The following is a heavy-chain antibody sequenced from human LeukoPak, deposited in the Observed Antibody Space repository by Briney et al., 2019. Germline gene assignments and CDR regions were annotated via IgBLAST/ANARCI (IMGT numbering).Heavy chain of an antibody. CDR3: AKELNGGFDY. CDR1: GYSISSGYY. J-gene: IGHJ4*02. Sequence: PSETLSLTCTVSGYSISSGYYWGWIRQPPGKGLEWIGSIYHSGSTYYNPSLKSRVTISVDTSKNQFSLKLSSVTAADTAVYYCAKELNGGFDYWGQGTLVTVSS. CDR2: IYHSGST. D-gene: IGHD2-8*01. V-gene: IGHV4-38-2*02.